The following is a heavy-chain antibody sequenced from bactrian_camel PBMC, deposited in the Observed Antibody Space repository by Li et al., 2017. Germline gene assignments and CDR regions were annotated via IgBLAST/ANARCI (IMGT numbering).Heavy chain of an antibody. CDR2: ITTDGIRT. CDR3: ARGGWWYDY. CDR1: GFSFSSYV. Sequence: QLVESGGGSVQPGGSLRLSCAASGFSFSSYVMTWVRQVPGKGLEWVSTITTDGIRTYSANSVMGRFTISRDNAKNTLYLQMNSLKSEDTALYYCARGGWWYDYWGQGTQVTVS. J-gene: IGHJ4*01. V-gene: IGHV3-2*01. D-gene: IGHD5*01.